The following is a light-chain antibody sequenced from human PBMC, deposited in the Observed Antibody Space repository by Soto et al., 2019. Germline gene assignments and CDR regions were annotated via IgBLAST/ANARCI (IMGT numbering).Light chain of an antibody. CDR1: SSDVGSYNL. V-gene: IGLV2-23*02. CDR3: CSYAGRAWV. Sequence: QSALTQPASVSGSPGQSITISCTGTSSDVGSYNLVSWYQQHPGKAPKLMIYEVSKRPSGVSNRFSGSKSGNTASLTISGLQAEDEADYSCCSYAGRAWVFGGGTKLTVL. J-gene: IGLJ3*02. CDR2: EVS.